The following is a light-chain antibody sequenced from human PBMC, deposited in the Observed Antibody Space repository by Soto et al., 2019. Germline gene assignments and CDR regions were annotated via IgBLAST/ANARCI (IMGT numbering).Light chain of an antibody. CDR1: SSDVGSYNL. CDR3: CSYAGSSTFAYV. CDR2: EGS. Sequence: QSALTQPASVSGSPGQSITISCTGTSSDVGSYNLVSWYQQHPGKAPKLMIYEGSKRPSGVSNRFSGSKSGNTASLTISGLQAEDEADYYCCSYAGSSTFAYVFGTGTKHTVL. J-gene: IGLJ1*01. V-gene: IGLV2-23*03.